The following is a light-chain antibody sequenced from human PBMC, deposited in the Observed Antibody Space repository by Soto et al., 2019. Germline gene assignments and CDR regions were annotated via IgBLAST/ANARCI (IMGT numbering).Light chain of an antibody. Sequence: DIQMTQSPSTLSASVGDRGIITCRASQSISSWLAWYQQKPGKAPNLLIYRASTLKSGIPSRFSGSGSGTEFTLTISNLQPDDFATYYCQQYDRASWTFGQGTKVEIK. V-gene: IGKV1-5*03. J-gene: IGKJ1*01. CDR2: RAS. CDR1: QSISSW. CDR3: QQYDRASWT.